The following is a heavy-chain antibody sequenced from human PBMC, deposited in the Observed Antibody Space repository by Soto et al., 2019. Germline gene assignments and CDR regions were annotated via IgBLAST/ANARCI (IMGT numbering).Heavy chain of an antibody. Sequence: SETLSLTCAVYGGSFSGYYWSWIRQPPGKGLEWIGEINHSGSTNYNPSLKSRVTMSVDTSRNQFSLKLSSVTAADTAVYYCARSVAPWPSDSWGQGTLVPVSS. CDR1: GGSFSGYY. CDR2: INHSGST. V-gene: IGHV4-34*01. D-gene: IGHD5-12*01. CDR3: ARSVAPWPSDS. J-gene: IGHJ4*02.